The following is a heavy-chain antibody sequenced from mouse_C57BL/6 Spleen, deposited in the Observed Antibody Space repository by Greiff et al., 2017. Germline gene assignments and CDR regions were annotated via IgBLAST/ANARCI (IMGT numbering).Heavy chain of an antibody. CDR2: IRSKSNNYAT. J-gene: IGHJ1*03. D-gene: IGHD4-1*01. V-gene: IGHV10-1*01. CDR1: GFSFNTYA. CDR3: VRHRTGNWYFDV. Sequence: EVKLVESGGGLVQPKGSLKLSCAASGFSFNTYAMNWVRQAPGKGLEWVARIRSKSNNYATYYADSVKDRFTISRDDSESMLYLQMNNLKTEDTAMYYCVRHRTGNWYFDVWGTGTTVTVSS.